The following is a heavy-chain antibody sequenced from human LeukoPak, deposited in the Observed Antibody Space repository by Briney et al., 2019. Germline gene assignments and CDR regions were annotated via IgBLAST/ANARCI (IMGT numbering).Heavy chain of an antibody. CDR2: INHSGST. Sequence: PSETLSLTCAVSGGSLSGYYWTWIRQPPGKGLEWIGEINHSGSTNYNPSLKSRVTISVDTSKNQFSLKLSSVTAADTAVYYCARDSGTTGEVKFDPWGQGTLVTVSS. D-gene: IGHD3-10*01. CDR1: GGSLSGYY. V-gene: IGHV4-34*01. CDR3: ARDSGTTGEVKFDP. J-gene: IGHJ5*02.